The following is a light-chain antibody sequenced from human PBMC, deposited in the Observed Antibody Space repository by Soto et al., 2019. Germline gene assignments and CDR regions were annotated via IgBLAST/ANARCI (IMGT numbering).Light chain of an antibody. CDR3: QQRTNWPPIT. V-gene: IGKV3-11*01. Sequence: ETELTQYAATLSLSAGGTDTLSCRASQNVDKFLASYQQRPGQPPRLLLFDSSNRATGVPVSFSGSGSATVFTLTIGSLQPADSAVYYCQQRTNWPPITFGQGTRLEIK. J-gene: IGKJ5*01. CDR1: QNVDKF. CDR2: DSS.